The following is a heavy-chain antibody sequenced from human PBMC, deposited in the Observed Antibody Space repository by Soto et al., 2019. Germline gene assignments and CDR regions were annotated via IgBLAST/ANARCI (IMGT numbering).Heavy chain of an antibody. CDR3: AKEYGRLDY. CDR2: ISSSSGYT. J-gene: IGHJ4*02. Sequence: PGGSLSLSGAASGCTFSDYYMSWIRQAPGKGLEWVSYISSSSGYTNYADSVKGRFTISRDNAKNSLYLQMNSLRAEDTAVYYCAKEYGRLDYWGQGTLVTVSS. CDR1: GCTFSDYY. D-gene: IGHD4-17*01. V-gene: IGHV3-11*06.